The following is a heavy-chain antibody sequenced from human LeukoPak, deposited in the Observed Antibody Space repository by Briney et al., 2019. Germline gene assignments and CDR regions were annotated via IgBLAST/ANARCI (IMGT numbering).Heavy chain of an antibody. CDR1: GFTFSSYG. CDR2: ISYDGSNK. J-gene: IGHJ6*03. Sequence: GGSLRLSCAAPGFTFSSYGMHWVRQAPGKGLEWVAVISYDGSNKYYADSVKGRFTISRDNSKNTLYLQMNSLRAEDTAVYYCAKGSKLVVITRDHYMAVWGKGTTVTISS. CDR3: AKGSKLVVITRDHYMAV. V-gene: IGHV3-30*18. D-gene: IGHD3-22*01.